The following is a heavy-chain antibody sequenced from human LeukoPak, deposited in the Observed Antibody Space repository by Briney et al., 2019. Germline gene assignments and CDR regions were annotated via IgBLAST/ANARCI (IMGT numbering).Heavy chain of an antibody. CDR3: ARAAGHYFDY. J-gene: IGHJ4*02. CDR1: GFSFKSYS. V-gene: IGHV3-21*01. D-gene: IGHD3-10*01. Sequence: GGSLRLSCAAAGFSFKSYSMNWVRQAPGKGLEWVSFITSTSSDLFYADSVKGRFTVSRDNARNSLYLQMNNPRAEDTAVYYCARAAGHYFDYWGQGSLVTVSS. CDR2: ITSTSSDL.